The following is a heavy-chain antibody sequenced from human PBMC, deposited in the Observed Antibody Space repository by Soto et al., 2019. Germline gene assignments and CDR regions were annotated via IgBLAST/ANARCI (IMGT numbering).Heavy chain of an antibody. CDR3: AKRYHTTTRCFDY. V-gene: IGHV3-23*01. CDR1: GFTFNSYA. CDR2: TSGGGGTT. Sequence: TGGSLRLSCAASGFTFNSYAMSWVRQAPGKGLEWVSITSGGGGTTYYADSVKGRFAISRDNSKNTLYLEMNSLRAEDTAVYFCAKRYHTTTRCFDYWGQGTLVTVSS. D-gene: IGHD1-26*01. J-gene: IGHJ4*02.